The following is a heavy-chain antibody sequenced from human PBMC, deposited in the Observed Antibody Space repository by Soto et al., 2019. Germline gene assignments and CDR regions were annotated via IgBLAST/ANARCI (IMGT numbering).Heavy chain of an antibody. CDR1: GYTFTIYY. V-gene: IGHV1-46*01. D-gene: IGHD6-6*01. Sequence: ASVKVSCKASGYTFTIYYMHWVRQAPGQELEWMGIINPSGGSTSYAQKFQGRVTMTRDTSTSTVYMELCSLRSEDTAVYYCTWLPSSLAPVDAFDIWGKGTMVTVSS. J-gene: IGHJ3*02. CDR2: INPSGGST. CDR3: TWLPSSLAPVDAFDI.